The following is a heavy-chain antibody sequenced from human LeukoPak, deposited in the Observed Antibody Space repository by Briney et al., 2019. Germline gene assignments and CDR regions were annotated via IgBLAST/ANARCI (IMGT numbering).Heavy chain of an antibody. CDR2: ITANNTTK. CDR1: GLSFSSYN. D-gene: IGHD6-13*01. Sequence: GGSLRLSCTASGLSFSSYNMNWVRPAPGKGPEGVAYITANNTTKYYADSVKGRFTISRDNAKKSLFLQMNSLRAEDTAVYYCAAASAFSSSWRSWGQGTVVTVSS. CDR3: AAASAFSSSWRS. J-gene: IGHJ5*02. V-gene: IGHV3-48*01.